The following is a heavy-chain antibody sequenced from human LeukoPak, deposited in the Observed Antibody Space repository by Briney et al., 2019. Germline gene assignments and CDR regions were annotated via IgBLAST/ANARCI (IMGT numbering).Heavy chain of an antibody. CDR3: ARDTNSAGAYFDY. CDR2: ISSSSSYI. Sequence: GGSLRLSCAASGFTFSSYSMNWVRQAPGKGLEWVSSISSSSSYIYYADSVKGRFTISRDSAKNSLYLQMNSLRAEDTAVYYCARDTNSAGAYFDYWGQGTLVTVSS. J-gene: IGHJ4*02. D-gene: IGHD2-21*01. CDR1: GFTFSSYS. V-gene: IGHV3-21*01.